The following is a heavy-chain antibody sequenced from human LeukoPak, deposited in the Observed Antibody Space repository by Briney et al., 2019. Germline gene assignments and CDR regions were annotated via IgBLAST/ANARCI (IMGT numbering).Heavy chain of an antibody. J-gene: IGHJ4*02. D-gene: IGHD2-21*02. CDR3: TRMTAGHDY. V-gene: IGHV4-34*01. CDR1: GVSFVDYY. Sequence: SETLSLTCAVSGVSFVDYYWAWVRQTPGKGLEWIGEINHSGYTNDSPSLKSRVTLSIDTSRKQFPLNLRSVTVADAGIYYCTRMTAGHDYWGQGTLVTVSS. CDR2: INHSGYT.